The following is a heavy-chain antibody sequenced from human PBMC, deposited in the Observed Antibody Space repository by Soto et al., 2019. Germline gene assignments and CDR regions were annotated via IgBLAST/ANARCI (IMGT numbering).Heavy chain of an antibody. CDR2: ISTYNSNT. Sequence: QVQLVQSGGEVKKPGASVKVSCKASGYTFTNYGISWVRQAPGQGLEWLGWISTYNSNTHSAPRLQGRLTMTTDTTTSTAYRELRSLTSADTAGYYCPSDERDSCSGGDCFEFDYWGQGTLVTVSS. D-gene: IGHD2-21*02. V-gene: IGHV1-18*04. CDR3: PSDERDSCSGGDCFEFDY. J-gene: IGHJ4*02. CDR1: GYTFTNYG.